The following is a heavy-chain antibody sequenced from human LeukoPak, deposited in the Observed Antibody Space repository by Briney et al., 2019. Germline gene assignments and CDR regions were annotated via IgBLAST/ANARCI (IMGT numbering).Heavy chain of an antibody. CDR2: INPNTGVT. V-gene: IGHV1-18*04. CDR3: ARVFPSWFDP. D-gene: IGHD3-3*01. J-gene: IGHJ5*02. CDR1: GYTFTGYY. Sequence: ASVKVSCKASGYTFTGYYIFWVRQAPGQGLEWMGRINPNTGVTNYAQKLQGRVTMTTDTSTSTAYMELRSLRSDDTAVYYCARVFPSWFDPWGQGTLVTVSS.